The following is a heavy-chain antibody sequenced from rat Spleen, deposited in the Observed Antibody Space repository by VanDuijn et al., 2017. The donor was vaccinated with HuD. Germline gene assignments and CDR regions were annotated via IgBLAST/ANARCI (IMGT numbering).Heavy chain of an antibody. V-gene: IGHV5-7*01. CDR1: GFIFSDYH. CDR3: AKGGGSEN. D-gene: IGHD1-11*01. J-gene: IGHJ2*01. CDR2: ISYDGGST. Sequence: EVQLVESGGGLVQPGRSLKISCAASGFIFSDYHLAWVRQAPTKGLEWVATISYDGGSTYYPDSVKGRFTISRDNAENTVYLQMNSLRSEDTATYYCAKGGGSENWGQGVMVTVSS.